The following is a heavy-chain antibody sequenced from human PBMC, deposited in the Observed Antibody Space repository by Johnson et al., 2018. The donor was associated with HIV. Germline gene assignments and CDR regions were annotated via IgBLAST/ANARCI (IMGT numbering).Heavy chain of an antibody. CDR2: INWNGGST. Sequence: VQLVESGGGVVRPGGSLRLSCAASGFTFDDYGMSWVRQAPGKGLQWVSGINWNGGSTGYADSVKGRFTISRDNAKNSLYLQMNSLRAEDTAVYYCARDPEGAPPLGAFDIWGQGTMVTVSS. CDR3: ARDPEGAPPLGAFDI. CDR1: GFTFDDYG. D-gene: IGHD1-26*01. V-gene: IGHV3-20*04. J-gene: IGHJ3*02.